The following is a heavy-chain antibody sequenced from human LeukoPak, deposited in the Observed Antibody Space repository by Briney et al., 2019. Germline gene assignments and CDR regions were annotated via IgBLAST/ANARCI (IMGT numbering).Heavy chain of an antibody. CDR3: TRLPPGYCISTTCYSYVDY. J-gene: IGHJ4*02. CDR2: IQSKTDGGTT. D-gene: IGHD2-2*02. CDR1: GFTFINAW. Sequence: GGSLRLSCAASGFTFINAWMSWVRQAPGKGLEWVGRIQSKTDGGTTDYAAPVKGRFTISRDDSENTLYLQMNSLKNEDTAIYYCTRLPPGYCISTTCYSYVDYWGQGTLVTVSS. V-gene: IGHV3-15*01.